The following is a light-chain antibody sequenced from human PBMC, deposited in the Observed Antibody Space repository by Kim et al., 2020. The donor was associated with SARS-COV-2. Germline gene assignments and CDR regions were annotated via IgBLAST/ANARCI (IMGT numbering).Light chain of an antibody. CDR1: PSFSNS. Sequence: SPGEKAALSCRASPSFSNSLAWYQQKPGQAPRLLIFDASNRATDIPARFSGSGSGTDFTLTISSLEPEDFAVYFCQQRTNWRYSFGQGTKLEI. J-gene: IGKJ2*03. CDR3: QQRTNWRYS. V-gene: IGKV3-11*01. CDR2: DAS.